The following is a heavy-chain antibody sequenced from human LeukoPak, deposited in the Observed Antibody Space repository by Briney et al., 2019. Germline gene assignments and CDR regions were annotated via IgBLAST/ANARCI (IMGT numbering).Heavy chain of an antibody. V-gene: IGHV3-20*04. CDR2: INWNGGST. J-gene: IGHJ4*02. CDR3: ARGSLYYYDSSGYY. D-gene: IGHD3-22*01. Sequence: PGGSLMQSCAHYGFTFDGYGMSWVGQAPGKKLKWVSGINWNGGSTGYADSVKGRFTISRDNAKNSLYLQMNSLRAEDTALYYCARGSLYYYDSSGYYWGQGTLVTVSS. CDR1: GFTFDGYG.